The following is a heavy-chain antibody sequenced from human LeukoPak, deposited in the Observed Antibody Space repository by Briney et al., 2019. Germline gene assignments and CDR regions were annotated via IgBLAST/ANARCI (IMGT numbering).Heavy chain of an antibody. D-gene: IGHD1-14*01. J-gene: IGHJ4*02. CDR3: AKDFGRNLGGPGY. CDR1: GFTFSTYT. Sequence: GGSLRLSCAASGFTFSTYTMAWVRQAPGGGLEWVSGISGNGGRTYYADSVRGRFAISRDDSKSTLYLQMNSLRGEDTAVYYCAKDFGRNLGGPGYWGRGTLVIVSS. CDR2: ISGNGGRT. V-gene: IGHV3-23*01.